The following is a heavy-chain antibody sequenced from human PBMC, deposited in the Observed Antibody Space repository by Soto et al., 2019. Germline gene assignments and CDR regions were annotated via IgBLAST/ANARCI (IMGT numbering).Heavy chain of an antibody. Sequence: GGSLILSCAASGFTFSSYAMSWVRQAPGKGLEWVSAISGSGGSTYYADSVKGRFTISRDNSKNTLYLQMNSLRAEDTAVYYCAKRFQAFYSSSSSTPFDYWGQGTLVTVSS. CDR2: ISGSGGST. CDR3: AKRFQAFYSSSSSTPFDY. D-gene: IGHD6-6*01. J-gene: IGHJ4*02. CDR1: GFTFSSYA. V-gene: IGHV3-23*01.